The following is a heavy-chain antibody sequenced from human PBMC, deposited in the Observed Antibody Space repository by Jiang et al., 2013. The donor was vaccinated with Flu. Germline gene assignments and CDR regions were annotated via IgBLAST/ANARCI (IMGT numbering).Heavy chain of an antibody. V-gene: IGHV1-69*04. CDR2: IIPILGIA. J-gene: IGHJ3*02. D-gene: IGHD3-22*01. CDR3: ARETTYYYDSSAQKFPLDI. Sequence: SGAEVKKPGSSVKVSCKASGGTFSSYAISWVRQAPGQGLEWMGGIIPILGIANYAQKFQGRVTITADKSTSTAYMELSSLRSEDTAVYYCARETTYYYDSSAQKFPLDIWGQGTMVTVSS. CDR1: GGTFSSYA.